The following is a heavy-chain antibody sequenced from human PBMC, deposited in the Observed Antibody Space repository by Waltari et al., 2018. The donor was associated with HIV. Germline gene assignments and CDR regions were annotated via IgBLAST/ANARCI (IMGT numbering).Heavy chain of an antibody. CDR1: GLTFSNAW. CDR3: TTDGPYGKVDY. Sequence: EVQLVESGGGLVKPGGSLRLSCAASGLTFSNAWTTWVRPAPVKGLGWVGRIKSKTDGGTTDYAAPVKGRFTISRDDSKNTLYLQMNSLKTEDTAVYYCTTDGPYGKVDYWGQGTLVTVSS. J-gene: IGHJ4*02. V-gene: IGHV3-15*01. D-gene: IGHD4-17*01. CDR2: IKSKTDGGTT.